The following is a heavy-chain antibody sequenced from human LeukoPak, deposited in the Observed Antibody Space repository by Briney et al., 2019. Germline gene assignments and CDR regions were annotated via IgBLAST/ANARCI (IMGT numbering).Heavy chain of an antibody. D-gene: IGHD3-16*01. CDR1: GFTFSSYA. CDR2: ISSNGGST. CDR3: ARRGAVSGGSDH. Sequence: GGSLRLSCAASGFTFSSYAMHWVRQAPGKGLEYVSVISSNGGSTYYANSVKGRFTISRDNSKNTLYLQMGSLRAEDMAVYYCARRGAVSGGSDHWGQGTLVTVSS. J-gene: IGHJ4*02. V-gene: IGHV3-64*01.